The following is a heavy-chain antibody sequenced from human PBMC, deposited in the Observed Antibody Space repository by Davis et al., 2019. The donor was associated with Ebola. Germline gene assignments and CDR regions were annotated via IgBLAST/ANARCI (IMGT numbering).Heavy chain of an antibody. CDR1: GFTFSSYS. CDR2: ISSSSSTI. Sequence: PGGSLRLSCAAPGFTFSSYSMNWVRQAPGKGLEWVSYISSSSSTIYYADSVKGRFTISRDNAKNSLYLQMNSLRAEDTAVYYCARGRRRELSFFDYWGQGTLVTVSS. V-gene: IGHV3-48*04. CDR3: ARGRRRELSFFDY. D-gene: IGHD1-26*01. J-gene: IGHJ4*02.